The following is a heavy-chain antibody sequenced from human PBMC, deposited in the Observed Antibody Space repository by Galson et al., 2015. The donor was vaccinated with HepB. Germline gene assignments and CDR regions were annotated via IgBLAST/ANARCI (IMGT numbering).Heavy chain of an antibody. Sequence: SLRLSCAASGFIFSNYSMNWVRQAPGKGLEWVSSISNTSDYIYYSDLVEGRFTISRDNAKNSLSLQMNSLRAEDTAVYYCARHQVGGGGEGFDYWGQGTLITVSS. D-gene: IGHD3-16*01. CDR2: ISNTSDYI. CDR1: GFIFSNYS. V-gene: IGHV3-21*06. CDR3: ARHQVGGGGEGFDY. J-gene: IGHJ4*02.